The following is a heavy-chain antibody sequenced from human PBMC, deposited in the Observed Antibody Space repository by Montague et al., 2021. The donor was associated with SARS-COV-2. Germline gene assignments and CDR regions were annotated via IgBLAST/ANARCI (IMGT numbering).Heavy chain of an antibody. CDR2: IYDSGST. CDR1: GSSVRSYY. V-gene: IGHV4-59*02. Sequence: SETLSLTCIVSGSSVRSYYWSWIRQPPGKGPEWIGYIYDSGSTNYNPSLKSRVTISVDTSKNQFSLKLSSVTAADTAVYYCARENTVTTFGGPYYIDPWGQGTLVTVSA. J-gene: IGHJ5*02. D-gene: IGHD3-10*02. CDR3: ARENTVTTFGGPYYIDP.